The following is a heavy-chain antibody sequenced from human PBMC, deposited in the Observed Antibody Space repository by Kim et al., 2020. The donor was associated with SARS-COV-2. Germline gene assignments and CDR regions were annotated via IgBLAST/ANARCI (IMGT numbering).Heavy chain of an antibody. CDR1: GFTFSSYG. CDR3: ARDDRIAVGYYFDY. Sequence: GGSLRLSCAASGFTFSSYGMHWVRQAPGKGLEWVAVIWYDGSNKYYADSVKGRFTISRDNSKNTLYLQMNSLRAEDTAVYYCARDDRIAVGYYFDYWGQGTLVTVSS. J-gene: IGHJ4*02. V-gene: IGHV3-33*01. D-gene: IGHD6-19*01. CDR2: IWYDGSNK.